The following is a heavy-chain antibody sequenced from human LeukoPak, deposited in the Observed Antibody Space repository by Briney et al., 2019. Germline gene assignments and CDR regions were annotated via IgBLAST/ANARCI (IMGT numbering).Heavy chain of an antibody. CDR1: GFTFSSYG. V-gene: IGHV3-30*03. D-gene: IGHD4-17*01. CDR3: ARDYASAFDI. J-gene: IGHJ3*02. Sequence: QPGRSLRLSCAASGFTFSSYGMHWVRQAPGKGLEWVAVISYDGSNKYYADSVKGRFTISRDNSKNTLYLQMNSLRAEDTAVYYCARDYASAFDIWGQGTMVTVSS. CDR2: ISYDGSNK.